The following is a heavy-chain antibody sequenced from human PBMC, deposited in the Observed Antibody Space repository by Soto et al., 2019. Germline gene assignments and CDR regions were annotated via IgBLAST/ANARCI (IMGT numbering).Heavy chain of an antibody. D-gene: IGHD3-10*01. CDR3: ARDPIESRITMVRGVTSTGYNGMDV. Sequence: GASVKVSCKASGYTFTGYYMHWVRQAPGQGLEWMGWINPNSGGTNYAQKFQGWVTMTRDTSISTAYMELSRLRSDDTAVYYCARDPIESRITMVRGVTSTGYNGMDVWGQGTTVTVSS. J-gene: IGHJ6*02. CDR1: GYTFTGYY. V-gene: IGHV1-2*04. CDR2: INPNSGGT.